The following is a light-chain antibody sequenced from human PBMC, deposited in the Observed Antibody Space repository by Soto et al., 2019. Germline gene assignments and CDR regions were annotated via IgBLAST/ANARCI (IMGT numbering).Light chain of an antibody. V-gene: IGLV2-14*01. CDR1: SSDVGGYNY. J-gene: IGLJ2*01. CDR2: EVS. CDR3: NSYTSSSTLL. Sequence: QSALTQPASVSGSPGQSITISCTGTSSDVGGYNYVSWYQHHPGKAPKLMIYEVSDRPSGVSNRFSGSKSGNTASLTISGLQAEDEADYYCNSYTSSSTLLFGGGTKVTV.